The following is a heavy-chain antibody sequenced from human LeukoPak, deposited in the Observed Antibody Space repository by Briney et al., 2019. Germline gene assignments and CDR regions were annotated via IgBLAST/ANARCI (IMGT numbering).Heavy chain of an antibody. CDR2: TNHNSGNT. Sequence: ASVKVSCKASGYTFTSYDINWVRQATGQGLEWMGWTNHNSGNTGYAQKFQGRVTMTRNNSISTAYMELSSLRSEDTAVYYCARGPYCTNGVCYIFNYWGQGTLVTVSS. CDR3: ARGPYCTNGVCYIFNY. V-gene: IGHV1-8*01. CDR1: GYTFTSYD. J-gene: IGHJ4*02. D-gene: IGHD2-8*01.